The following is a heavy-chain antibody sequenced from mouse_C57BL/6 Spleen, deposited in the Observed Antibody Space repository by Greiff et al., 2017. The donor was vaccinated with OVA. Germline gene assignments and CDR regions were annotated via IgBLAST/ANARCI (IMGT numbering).Heavy chain of an antibody. D-gene: IGHD1-1*01. CDR1: GYTFTSYW. CDR3: ARGGTVELDY. CDR2: IDPSDSYT. V-gene: IGHV1-69*01. J-gene: IGHJ2*01. Sequence: QVQLQQSGAELVMPGASVKLSCKASGYTFTSYWMHWVKQRPGQGLEWIGEIDPSDSYTNYNQKFKGKSTLTVDKSSSTAYMQLSSLTSEDSAVYYCARGGTVELDYWGQGTTLTVSS.